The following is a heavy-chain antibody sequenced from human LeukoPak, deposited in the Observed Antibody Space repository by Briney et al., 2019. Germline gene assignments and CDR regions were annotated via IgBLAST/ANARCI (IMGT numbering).Heavy chain of an antibody. V-gene: IGHV3-48*04. CDR1: GFTFSSYA. D-gene: IGHD1-26*01. CDR2: ISSSSSTF. CDR3: ARDHGVGATVHYYGLDV. Sequence: GGSLRLSCAASGFTFSSYAMNWVRQAPGKGLEWVSYISSSSSTFYYADSVKGRFTISRDNAKNSLYLQMNSLRAEDTAVYYCARDHGVGATVHYYGLDVWGQGTTVTVSS. J-gene: IGHJ6*02.